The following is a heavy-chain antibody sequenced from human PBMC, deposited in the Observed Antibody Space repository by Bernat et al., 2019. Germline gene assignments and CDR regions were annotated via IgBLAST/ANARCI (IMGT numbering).Heavy chain of an antibody. D-gene: IGHD6-19*01. Sequence: EVQLVESGGGLVQPGGSLRLSCAASGFTFSSYAMHWVRQAPGQGLEYVSAISSNGGSTYYTNAVKGRFTISRDNSKNTLYIQMGSLRAEDMAVYYCARGSGAVAGTTDYWGQGTLVTVSS. CDR1: GFTFSSYA. V-gene: IGHV3-64*01. CDR2: ISSNGGST. J-gene: IGHJ4*02. CDR3: ARGSGAVAGTTDY.